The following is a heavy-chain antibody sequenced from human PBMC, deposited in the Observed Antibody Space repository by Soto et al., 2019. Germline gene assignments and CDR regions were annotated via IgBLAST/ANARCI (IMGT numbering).Heavy chain of an antibody. CDR2: IKSKTNSDAT. V-gene: IGHV3-15*07. J-gene: IGHJ3*02. CDR3: TNTPRGDI. Sequence: GSLRLSCAASGFIFSNAWINWVRQAPGKGLEWVGRIKSKTNSDATEYAAPVKGRFTISRDDSKNTAYLQMNSLKTEDTAVYYCTNTPRGDIWGQGTMVTVSS. CDR1: GFIFSNAW.